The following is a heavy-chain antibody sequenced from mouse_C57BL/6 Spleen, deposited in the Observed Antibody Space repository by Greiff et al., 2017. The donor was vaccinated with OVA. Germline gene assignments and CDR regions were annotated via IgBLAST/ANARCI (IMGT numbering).Heavy chain of an antibody. CDR2: ISSGGDYI. D-gene: IGHD3-2*02. J-gene: IGHJ3*01. CDR1: GFTFSSYA. Sequence: EVKVEESGEGLVKPGGSLKLSCAASGFTFSSYAMSWVRQTPEKRLEWVAYISSGGDYIYYADTVKGRFTISRDNARNTLYLQMSSLKSEDTAMYYCTRDSSGYVWFAYWGQGTLVTVSA. V-gene: IGHV5-9-1*02. CDR3: TRDSSGYVWFAY.